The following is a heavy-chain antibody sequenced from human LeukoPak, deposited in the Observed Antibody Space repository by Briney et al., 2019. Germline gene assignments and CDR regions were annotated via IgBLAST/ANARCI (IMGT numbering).Heavy chain of an antibody. D-gene: IGHD3-22*01. J-gene: IGHJ4*02. CDR2: VSTNDGNT. Sequence: ASVRVPCKSSGYTFTNYHIAWVRQAPGQGLGWMGWVSTNDGNTVYAQRLQGRVTMTTDTSTSVAYMELRSLTSDDTAVYYCTRAPPGMTMMTDYWGQGTLVTVSS. CDR1: GYTFTNYH. CDR3: TRAPPGMTMMTDY. V-gene: IGHV1-18*01.